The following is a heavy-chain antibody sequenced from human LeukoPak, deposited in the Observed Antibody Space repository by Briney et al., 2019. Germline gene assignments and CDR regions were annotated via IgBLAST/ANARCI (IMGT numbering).Heavy chain of an antibody. D-gene: IGHD6-13*01. CDR1: GYTFTGYH. V-gene: IGHV1-2*06. CDR3: ARDQGSLTRSWYTGY. CDR2: INPYSGDT. Sequence: ASLKASCKASGYTFTGYHIHWVRQAPGQGLEWMGRINPYSGDTNFAQKFQGRVTMTRDTSITTAYMDLSSLTPDDTAVYFCARDQGSLTRSWYTGYWGQGTQVTVSS. J-gene: IGHJ4*02.